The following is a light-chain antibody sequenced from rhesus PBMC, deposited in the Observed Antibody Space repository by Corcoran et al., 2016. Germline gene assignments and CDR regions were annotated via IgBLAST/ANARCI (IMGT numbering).Light chain of an antibody. J-gene: IGKJ2*01. V-gene: IGKV1-25*01. Sequence: DIQMTQSPSSLSASVGDRVTITCRASQGITNDLAWYKQKPGETLKLLIYEASSLQSVIPSRFSGSGSVTDFTLTISSLQSEDFATYYCQHYYSTPYSFGQGTKVEIK. CDR3: QHYYSTPYS. CDR1: QGITND. CDR2: EAS.